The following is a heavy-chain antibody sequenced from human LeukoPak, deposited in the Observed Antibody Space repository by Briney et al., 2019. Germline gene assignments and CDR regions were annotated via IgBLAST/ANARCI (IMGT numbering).Heavy chain of an antibody. J-gene: IGHJ4*02. CDR1: GFTFSSYA. CDR3: AKEPPYCGGDCPLNY. CDR2: ISGSSGST. D-gene: IGHD2-21*02. Sequence: PGGSLRLSCAASGFTFSSYAMSWVRQAPGKGLECVSTISGSSGSTYYADSVKGRFTISRDNSKNTLYLQMNSLRAEDTAVYYCAKEPPYCGGDCPLNYWGQGTLVTVSS. V-gene: IGHV3-23*01.